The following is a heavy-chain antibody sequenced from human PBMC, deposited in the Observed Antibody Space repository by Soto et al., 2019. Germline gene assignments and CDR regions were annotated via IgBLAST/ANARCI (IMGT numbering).Heavy chain of an antibody. D-gene: IGHD6-13*01. CDR2: ISYDGSNK. V-gene: IGHV3-30-3*01. J-gene: IGHJ4*02. CDR1: GFTFNIYS. CDR3: ARDLTQYSSSLPDY. Sequence: GGSLRLSCAASGFTFNIYSLHWVRQAPGKRLEWVAVISYDGSNKYYADSVKGRFTISRDNSKNTLYLQMNSLRAEDTAVYYCARDLTQYSSSLPDYWGQGTLVTVSS.